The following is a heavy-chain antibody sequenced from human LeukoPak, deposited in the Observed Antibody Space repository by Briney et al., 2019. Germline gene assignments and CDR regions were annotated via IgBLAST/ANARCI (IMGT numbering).Heavy chain of an antibody. J-gene: IGHJ3*02. CDR2: ISGYNGNT. V-gene: IGHV1-18*01. Sequence: ASVKVSCKASGYTFTTYGISWVRQAPGQGLEWMEWISGYNGNTNYAQKFQGRVTMTTDTSTTTAYMDVRSLRSDDTAVYYCAKEGEDAFDIWGQGAMVTVSS. D-gene: IGHD3-10*01. CDR3: AKEGEDAFDI. CDR1: GYTFTTYG.